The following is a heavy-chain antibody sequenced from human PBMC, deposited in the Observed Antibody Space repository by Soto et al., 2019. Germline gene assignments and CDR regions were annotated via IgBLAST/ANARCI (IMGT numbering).Heavy chain of an antibody. Sequence: EVQLLESGGGSVQPGGSLRLSCAASGFTFSSYAMHWVRRPPGKGLEWVSSISGSGGTAYYADSVKGRFSISRDSLVNLLSLQVNSLRAADTAVYYCAKGRGQNSNFDYWGQGTLVTVSP. CDR1: GFTFSSYA. V-gene: IGHV3-23*01. J-gene: IGHJ4*02. D-gene: IGHD3-10*01. CDR3: AKGRGQNSNFDY. CDR2: ISGSGGTA.